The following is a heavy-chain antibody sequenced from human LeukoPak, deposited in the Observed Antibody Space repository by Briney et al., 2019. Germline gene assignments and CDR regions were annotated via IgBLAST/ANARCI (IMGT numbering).Heavy chain of an antibody. CDR2: ISWNSGSI. Sequence: GGSLRLSCAASGFTFDDYAMHWVRQAPGKGLEWVSGISWNSGSIGYADSVKGRFTISRDNAKNSLYLQMNSLRAEDTAVYYCARDLSLLWFGELLYPPNLFDYWGQGTLVTVSS. CDR1: GFTFDDYA. CDR3: ARDLSLLWFGELLYPPNLFDY. J-gene: IGHJ4*02. V-gene: IGHV3-9*01. D-gene: IGHD3-10*01.